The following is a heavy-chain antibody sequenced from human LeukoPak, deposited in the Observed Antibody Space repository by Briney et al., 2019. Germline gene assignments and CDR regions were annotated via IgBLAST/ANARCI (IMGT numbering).Heavy chain of an antibody. CDR2: ISAYNGNT. Sequence: VASVKVSCEASGYTFTSYGISWVRQAPGQGLEWMGWISAYNGNTNYAQKLQGRVTMTTDTSTSTAYMELRSLRSDDTAVYYCARDCSGGSCPAGDYYYYGMDVWGQGTTVTVSS. CDR3: ARDCSGGSCPAGDYYYYGMDV. D-gene: IGHD2-15*01. CDR1: GYTFTSYG. V-gene: IGHV1-18*01. J-gene: IGHJ6*02.